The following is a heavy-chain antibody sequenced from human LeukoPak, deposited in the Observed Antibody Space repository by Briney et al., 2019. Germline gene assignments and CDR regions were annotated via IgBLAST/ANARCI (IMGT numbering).Heavy chain of an antibody. CDR2: ISYDGSNK. CDR1: GFTFSSYA. CDR3: ARATRGYYLVY. V-gene: IGHV3-30*04. D-gene: IGHD3-3*01. Sequence: GGSLRLTCAASGFTFSSYAMHWVRQAPGKGLEWVAVISYDGSNKYYADSVKGRFTISRDNAKNSLYLQMNSLRAEDTAVYYCARATRGYYLVYWGQGTLVTVSS. J-gene: IGHJ4*02.